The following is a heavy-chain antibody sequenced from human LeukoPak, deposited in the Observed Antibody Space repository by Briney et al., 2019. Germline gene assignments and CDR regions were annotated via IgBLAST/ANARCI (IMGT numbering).Heavy chain of an antibody. CDR3: ARDRLLYLDY. Sequence: PGGSLRLSCGAPGFTVSNNYMSWVRQAPGKGLEWVSAVYDGDTTYYADPVKGRFTISRDSSKNTVDLQMNNLRVEDTAVYFCARDRLLYLDYWGQGTLVAVS. CDR1: GFTVSNNY. V-gene: IGHV3-53*01. D-gene: IGHD2-21*02. J-gene: IGHJ4*02. CDR2: VYDGDTT.